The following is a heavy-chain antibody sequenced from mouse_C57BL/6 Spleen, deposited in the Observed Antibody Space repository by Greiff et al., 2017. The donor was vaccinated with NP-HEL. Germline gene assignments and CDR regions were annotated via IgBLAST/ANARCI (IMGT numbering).Heavy chain of an antibody. CDR1: GFTFSSYA. D-gene: IGHD2-4*01. V-gene: IGHV5-4*01. Sequence: EVQRVESGGGLVKPGGSLKLSCAASGFTFSSYAMSWVRQTPEKRLEWVATISDGGSYTYYPDNVKGRFTISRDNAKNNLYLQMSHLKSEDTAMYYCARGDDYDSFDYWGQGTTLTVSS. CDR3: ARGDDYDSFDY. J-gene: IGHJ2*01. CDR2: ISDGGSYT.